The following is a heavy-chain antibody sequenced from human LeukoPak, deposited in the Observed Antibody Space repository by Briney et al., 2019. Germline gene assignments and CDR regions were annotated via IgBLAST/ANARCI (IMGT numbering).Heavy chain of an antibody. V-gene: IGHV3-21*01. D-gene: IGHD4-23*01. CDR1: VYTFSSYS. Sequence: GGPLRLSCAASVYTFSSYSMNWARQPREEAVVWLSSISSSISYICYANSVEGRFTISRANAKNSLYLQMNSLRAEDTAVYYCASAFGSDSLSPSDYWGQGTLVTVSS. CDR2: ISSSISYI. J-gene: IGHJ4*02. CDR3: ASAFGSDSLSPSDY.